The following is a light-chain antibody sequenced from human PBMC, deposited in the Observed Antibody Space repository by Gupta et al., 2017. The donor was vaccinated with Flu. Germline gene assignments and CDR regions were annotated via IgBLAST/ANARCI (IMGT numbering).Light chain of an antibody. V-gene: IGLV3-21*02. CDR3: QVWDSSSDHPNWV. CDR2: DDS. J-gene: IGLJ3*02. Sequence: SPVLTPPPSSPVAPPPTARITCGGNNIGSKRVHWYQQKPGQAPVLVVYDDSDRPSGIPERFSGSNSGNTATLTISRVEAGDEADYYCQVWDSSSDHPNWVFGGGTKLTVL. CDR1: NIGSKR.